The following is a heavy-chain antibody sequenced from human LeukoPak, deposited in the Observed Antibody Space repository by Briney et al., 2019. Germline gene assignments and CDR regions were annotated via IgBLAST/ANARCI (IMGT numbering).Heavy chain of an antibody. CDR2: IRFDGFNK. D-gene: IGHD6-13*01. CDR1: GFTFSNYG. CDR3: ARGRYSSSWYDAFDI. J-gene: IGHJ3*02. Sequence: GGSLRLSCAASGFTFSNYGMHWVRQAPGKGLEWVAFIRFDGFNKYYADSVKGRFTISRDNAKNSLYLQMNSLRAEDTAVYYCARGRYSSSWYDAFDIWGQGTMVTVSS. V-gene: IGHV3-30*02.